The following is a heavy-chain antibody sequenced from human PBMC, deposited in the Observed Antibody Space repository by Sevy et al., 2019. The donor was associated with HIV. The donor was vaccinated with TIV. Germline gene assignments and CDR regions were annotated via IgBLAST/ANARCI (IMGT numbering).Heavy chain of an antibody. CDR1: DGSISSYY. CDR3: ARVRGPGPFDP. V-gene: IGHV4-4*07. Sequence: SETLSLTCTVSDGSISSYYWTWIRQPAGKGLEWIGRIYTSGSTSYNPSLKSRVTMSVDTSKNQFFLKLSSVTAADMAVYYCARVRGPGPFDPWGQGTLVTVSS. J-gene: IGHJ5*02. CDR2: IYTSGST.